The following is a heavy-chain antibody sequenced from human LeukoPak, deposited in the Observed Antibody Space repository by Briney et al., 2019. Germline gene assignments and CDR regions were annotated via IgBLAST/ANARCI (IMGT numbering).Heavy chain of an antibody. CDR1: GGSISSYY. D-gene: IGHD2-2*01. Sequence: KASETLSLTCTVSGGSISSYYWGWIRQPAGKGLEWIGRIYTSGTTNYNPSLKSRVTMSVDTSKNQFSLKLSSVTAADTAVYYCAGDIGYQLVTFDCWGQGTLVTVSS. CDR3: AGDIGYQLVTFDC. V-gene: IGHV4-4*07. CDR2: IYTSGTT. J-gene: IGHJ4*02.